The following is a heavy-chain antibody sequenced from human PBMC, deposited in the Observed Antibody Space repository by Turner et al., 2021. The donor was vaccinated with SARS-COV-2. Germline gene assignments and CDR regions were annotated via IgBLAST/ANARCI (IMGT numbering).Heavy chain of an antibody. CDR3: ATGSPCGVVGNWFDP. V-gene: IGHV1-24*01. CDR1: GYTLIELS. Sequence: QVQLVQSGAEVKKPGASVKVSCKVSGYTLIELSMHWVRQAPGKGLEWMGGFDPEDGETIDAQKYQGRVTMTEDTSTDTAYMELNSLRSEDTAVYYCATGSPCGVVGNWFDPWGQGTLVTVSS. D-gene: IGHD3-3*01. CDR2: FDPEDGET. J-gene: IGHJ5*02.